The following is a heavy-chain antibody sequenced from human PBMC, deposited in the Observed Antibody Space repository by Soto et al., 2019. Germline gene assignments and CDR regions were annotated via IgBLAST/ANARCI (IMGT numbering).Heavy chain of an antibody. V-gene: IGHV4-39*07. D-gene: IGHD6-6*01. CDR2: IYYSGNT. CDR3: AGGSSKSWFDP. Sequence: SETLSLTCTVSGGSISSGSYYWGWIRQPPGKGLEWIVSIYYSGNTYYNPSLKSRVTISVDTSKNQFSLKLTSVTAADTAVYYCAGGSSKSWFDPWGQGTLVTVSS. J-gene: IGHJ5*02. CDR1: GGSISSGSYY.